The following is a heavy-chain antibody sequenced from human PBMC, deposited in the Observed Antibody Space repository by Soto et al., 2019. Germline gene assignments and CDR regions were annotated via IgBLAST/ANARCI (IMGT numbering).Heavy chain of an antibody. CDR2: VYNTGGT. CDR1: SGPSSSHN. J-gene: IGHJ6*02. Sequence: QVQLQQSGPGLVKPSETLSLTCTVSSGPSSSHNWGWIRQSPGRGLEWIGYVYNTGGTSYNPSLKSRVTISADTSANHIYLTLSSVTAADTAIYYCVRQGIGNLHGLVDVWGQGTTVSVSS. V-gene: IGHV4-59*08. D-gene: IGHD1-1*01. CDR3: VRQGIGNLHGLVDV.